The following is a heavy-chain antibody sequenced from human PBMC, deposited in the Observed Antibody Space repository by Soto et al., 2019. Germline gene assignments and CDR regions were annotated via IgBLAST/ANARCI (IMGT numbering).Heavy chain of an antibody. V-gene: IGHV4-30-2*01. CDR1: GGSISSGGYS. CDR2: IYHSGST. J-gene: IGHJ5*02. CDR3: ARVRRGDWFDP. Sequence: SETLSLTCAVSGGSISSGGYSWSWIRQPPGKGLEWIGYIYHSGSTYYNPSLKSRVTISVDRSKNQFSLKLSSVTAADTAVYYCARVRRGDWFDPWGQGTLVTVSS. D-gene: IGHD3-16*01.